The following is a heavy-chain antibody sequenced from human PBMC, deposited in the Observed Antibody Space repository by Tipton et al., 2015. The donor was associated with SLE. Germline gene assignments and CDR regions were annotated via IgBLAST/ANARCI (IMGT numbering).Heavy chain of an antibody. CDR3: ARHEDRGYSYGSSFDY. CDR2: IYYSGST. D-gene: IGHD5-18*01. V-gene: IGHV4-39*01. CDR1: GGSTSSSSYY. Sequence: TLSLTCTVSGGSTSSSSYYWGWIRQPPGKGLEWIGSIYYSGSTYYNPSLKSRITISVDTSKNQFSLKLSSVTAADTAVYYCARHEDRGYSYGSSFDYWGQGTLVTVSS. J-gene: IGHJ4*02.